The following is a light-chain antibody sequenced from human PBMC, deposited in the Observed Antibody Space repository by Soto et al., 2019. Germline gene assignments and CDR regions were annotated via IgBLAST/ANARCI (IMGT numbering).Light chain of an antibody. J-gene: IGKJ1*01. Sequence: DIVLTQSAGTLSLSPGDRATLSCRASPSISVNSLAWYQPKPGQAPGLLTYGASTRATGIPDRFSGSGSGTDFTLTISRLEPEDFAMYYCQQYGSSFGQGTKVDI. V-gene: IGKV3-20*01. CDR1: PSISVNS. CDR3: QQYGSS. CDR2: GAS.